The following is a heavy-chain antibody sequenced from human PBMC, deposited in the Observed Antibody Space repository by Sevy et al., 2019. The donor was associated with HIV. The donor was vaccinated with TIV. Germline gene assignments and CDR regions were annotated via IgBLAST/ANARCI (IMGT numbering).Heavy chain of an antibody. Sequence: ASVKVSCKASGYTFTSFSLHWVRQAPGQWLEWMGIINPSGGSTTYAQKFQGRVTMTRDTSTSTVYMELSSLRSEDTAVYYCASGGIWDYWGQGTLVTVSS. CDR3: ASGGIWDY. CDR1: GYTFTSFS. CDR2: INPSGGST. J-gene: IGHJ4*02. V-gene: IGHV1-46*03. D-gene: IGHD1-26*01.